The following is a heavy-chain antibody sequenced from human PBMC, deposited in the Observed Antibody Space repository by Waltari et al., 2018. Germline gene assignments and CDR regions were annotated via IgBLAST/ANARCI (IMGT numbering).Heavy chain of an antibody. CDR1: GGSFSGYY. V-gene: IGHV4-34*01. CDR3: ARGRNYVWGSYRRSVFFGY. CDR2: INHSGST. J-gene: IGHJ4*02. Sequence: QVQLQQWGAGLLKPSETLSLTCAVYGGSFSGYYWSWIRQPPGTGLEWIGEINHSGSTNYNPSLKSRVTISVDTSKNQFSLKLSSVTAADTAVYYCARGRNYVWGSYRRSVFFGYWGQGTLVTVSS. D-gene: IGHD3-16*02.